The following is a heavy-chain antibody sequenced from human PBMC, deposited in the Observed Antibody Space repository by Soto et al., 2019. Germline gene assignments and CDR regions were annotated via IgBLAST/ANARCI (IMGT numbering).Heavy chain of an antibody. J-gene: IGHJ5*02. V-gene: IGHV1-18*01. CDR3: ARDWRGAEGFAP. CDR1: GYTFNTYG. Sequence: QVQLVQSGPEVKKPGASVKVSCKASGYTFNTYGFSWVRQAPGQGLEWVGWIGTHNGDTTYAQKFQGRVTMTIDTSTTTSYMELRSLTSDGTAMYFCARDWRGAEGFAPWGQGTLVTVSS. CDR2: IGTHNGDT. D-gene: IGHD3-3*01.